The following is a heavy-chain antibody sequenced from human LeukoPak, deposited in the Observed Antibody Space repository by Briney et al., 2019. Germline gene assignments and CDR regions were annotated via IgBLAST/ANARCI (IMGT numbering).Heavy chain of an antibody. Sequence: ASVKVSCKASGYTFTDYYMHWVRQAPGQGLEWMGRINPNSGGTNYAQKFQGRVTMTRDTSISTVYMELSSLRSEDTAVYYCARKGIAVAGIEYWGQGTLVTVSS. CDR1: GYTFTDYY. CDR2: INPNSGGT. D-gene: IGHD6-19*01. J-gene: IGHJ4*02. V-gene: IGHV1-2*06. CDR3: ARKGIAVAGIEY.